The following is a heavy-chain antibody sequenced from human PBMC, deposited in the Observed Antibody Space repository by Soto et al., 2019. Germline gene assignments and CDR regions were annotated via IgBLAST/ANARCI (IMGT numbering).Heavy chain of an antibody. CDR1: GFTFSNYA. Sequence: GGSLRLSCAASGFTFSNYAMSWVRQAPGKGLEWVSAISDRGSTYYANSVKGRFTISRDNSKNTLYLQMNSLRDEDTAVYYCARDPYSSSSYWFDPWGQGTLVTVSS. J-gene: IGHJ5*02. CDR2: ISDRGST. D-gene: IGHD6-6*01. CDR3: ARDPYSSSSYWFDP. V-gene: IGHV3-23*01.